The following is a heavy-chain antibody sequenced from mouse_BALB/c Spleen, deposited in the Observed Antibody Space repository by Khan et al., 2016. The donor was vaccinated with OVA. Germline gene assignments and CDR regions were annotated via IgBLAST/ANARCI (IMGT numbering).Heavy chain of an antibody. V-gene: IGHV1S135*01. D-gene: IGHD2-2*01. CDR1: GYSFTTYY. J-gene: IGHJ3*01. Sequence: VQLKESGPELMKPGASVKISCKASGYSFTTYYIHWVMQSHGTSLEWIGYIDTFSGGTTYTQKFKGKATLTVDKSSRTAYIHLTKLKSEDSAVYYWTRHGYVSWFTYWGQGTLVTVSA. CDR2: IDTFSGGT. CDR3: TRHGYVSWFTY.